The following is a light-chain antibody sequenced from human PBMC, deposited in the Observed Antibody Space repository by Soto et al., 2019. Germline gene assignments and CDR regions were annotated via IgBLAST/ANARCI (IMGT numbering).Light chain of an antibody. CDR2: DVI. CDR3: SSYTSSSTLVV. J-gene: IGLJ2*01. CDR1: SSDLGDNY. V-gene: IGLV2-14*01. Sequence: QSALTQPASVSGSPGQSITISCTGTSSDLGDNYVSWYQQHPGKAPKLIIYDVINRPSGVSNRFSGSKSGNTASLTISGLQAEDESDYYCSSYTSSSTLVVFGGGTQLTVL.